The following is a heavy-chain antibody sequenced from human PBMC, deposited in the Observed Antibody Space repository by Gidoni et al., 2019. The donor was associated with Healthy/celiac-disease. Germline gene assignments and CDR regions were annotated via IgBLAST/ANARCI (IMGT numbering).Heavy chain of an antibody. D-gene: IGHD3-3*01. V-gene: IGHV3-11*01. J-gene: IGHJ3*02. Sequence: QVQLLESGGGLVKPGGSLSLSCAASGFTLRDYYMSWIRHAPGKGLGWVAYISSSGSTIYYADSVKGRFTISRDNAKNSLYLQMNSLGAEDTAVYYCAGGGYDFWSGYTSDAFDIWGQGTMVTVSS. CDR1: GFTLRDYY. CDR3: AGGGYDFWSGYTSDAFDI. CDR2: ISSSGSTI.